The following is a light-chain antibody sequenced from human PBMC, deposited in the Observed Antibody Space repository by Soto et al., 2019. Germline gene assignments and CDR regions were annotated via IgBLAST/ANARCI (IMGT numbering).Light chain of an antibody. J-gene: IGKJ4*01. CDR2: DAS. CDR3: QQRSNWPPLT. V-gene: IGKV3-11*01. CDR1: QSVSSY. Sequence: EIVLTQSPATLSSSPGERATLSCRASQSVSSYLAWYQQKPGQAPRLLIYDASNRATGIPAMFSGSGSGTDFTLTISSLEPEDFAVYYCQQRSNWPPLTFGGGTKVEIK.